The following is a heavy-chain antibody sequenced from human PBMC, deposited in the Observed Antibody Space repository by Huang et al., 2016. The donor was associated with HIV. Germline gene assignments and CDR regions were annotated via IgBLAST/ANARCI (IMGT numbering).Heavy chain of an antibody. J-gene: IGHJ6*03. Sequence: QVQLVQSGAEVKKPGASVKDSCKASGYTFSSFGISWVRQAPGQGLEWGGWSSVYKGNTKFAQKFQGRLTMTTETATSTADMELRSLRSDDTAVYYCARGGGIQLWLLGYYYMDVWGNGTTVTVSS. D-gene: IGHD5-18*01. CDR3: ARGGGIQLWLLGYYYMDV. CDR1: GYTFSSFG. CDR2: SSVYKGNT. V-gene: IGHV1-18*01.